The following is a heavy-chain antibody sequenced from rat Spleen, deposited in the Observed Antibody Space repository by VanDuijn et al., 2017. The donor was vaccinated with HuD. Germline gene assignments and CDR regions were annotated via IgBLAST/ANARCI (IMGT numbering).Heavy chain of an antibody. V-gene: IGHV5-31*01. Sequence: EVQLVESGGGLVQPGRSLRLSCVASGFTFNNYWMTWIRQAPGKGLEWVASIINTGGSTYYPDSVKGRFTISRDNAKSTLYLQMNSLRSEDTATYYCTRVNIMGQGMEALGQGASVTVSS. CDR3: TRVNIMGQGMEA. D-gene: IGHD1-12*01. J-gene: IGHJ4*01. CDR1: GFTFNNYW. CDR2: IINTGGST.